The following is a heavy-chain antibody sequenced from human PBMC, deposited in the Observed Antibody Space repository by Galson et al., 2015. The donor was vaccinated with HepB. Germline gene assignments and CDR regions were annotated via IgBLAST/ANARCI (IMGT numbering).Heavy chain of an antibody. D-gene: IGHD1-26*01. J-gene: IGHJ3*02. CDR2: IYYSGST. CDR1: GGSISSYY. CDR3: ARAVYSGSFDAFDI. Sequence: TLSLTCTVSGGSISSYYWSWIRQPPGKGLEWIGYIYYSGSTNYNPSLKSRVTISVDTSKNQFSLKLSSVTAADTAVYYCARAVYSGSFDAFDIWGQGTMVTVSS. V-gene: IGHV4-59*01.